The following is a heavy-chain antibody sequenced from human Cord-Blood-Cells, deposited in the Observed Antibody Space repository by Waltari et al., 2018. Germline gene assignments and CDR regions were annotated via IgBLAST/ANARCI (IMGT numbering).Heavy chain of an antibody. V-gene: IGHV1-69*01. CDR1: GGTFSSFA. CDR2: IIPIFGTA. Sequence: QVQLVQSGAEVKKPGSSVKVSCKASGGTFSSFAMSWVRQAHGQGLEWMGGIIPIFGTANYAQKFQGRVTITADESTSTAYMELSSLRSEDTAVYYCARDGDYFDYWGQGTLVTVSS. D-gene: IGHD2-15*01. J-gene: IGHJ4*02. CDR3: ARDGDYFDY.